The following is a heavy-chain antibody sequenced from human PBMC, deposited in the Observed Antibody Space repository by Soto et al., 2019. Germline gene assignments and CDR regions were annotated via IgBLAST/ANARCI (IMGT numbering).Heavy chain of an antibody. CDR1: GYTFTGYY. Sequence: ASVKVSCKASGYTFTGYYMHWVRQAPGQGLEWMGWINPNSGGTNYARKFQGRVTMTRDTSISTAYMELSRLRSDDTAVYYCAKDTAMDTYYYGMDVWGQGTTVTVSS. J-gene: IGHJ6*02. CDR3: AKDTAMDTYYYGMDV. D-gene: IGHD5-18*01. V-gene: IGHV1-2*02. CDR2: INPNSGGT.